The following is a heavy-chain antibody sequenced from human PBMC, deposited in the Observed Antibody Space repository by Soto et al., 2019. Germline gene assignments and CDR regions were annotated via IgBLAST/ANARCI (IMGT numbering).Heavy chain of an antibody. CDR1: GYTFTSYG. J-gene: IGHJ6*02. V-gene: IGHV1-18*01. CDR3: AREGGKSRVYPRYYGMDV. CDR2: ISAYNGNT. Sequence: PSVKVSCKASGYTFTSYGISWVRQAPGQGLEWMGWISAYNGNTNYAQKLQGRVTMTTDTSTSTAYMELRSLRSDDTAVYYCAREGGKSRVYPRYYGMDVWGQGTTVTVSS.